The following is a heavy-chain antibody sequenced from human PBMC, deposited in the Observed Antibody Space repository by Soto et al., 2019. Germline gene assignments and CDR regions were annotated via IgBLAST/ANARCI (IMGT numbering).Heavy chain of an antibody. D-gene: IGHD3-22*01. Sequence: SETLSLTCAVSGGSISSGGYSWSWIRQPPGKGLEWIGYIYHSGSTYYNPSLKSRVTISVDRSKNQFSLKLSSVTAADTAVYYCASSYDSSGYYYQFDYWGQGTLVTVS. CDR2: IYHSGST. CDR3: ASSYDSSGYYYQFDY. CDR1: GGSISSGGYS. V-gene: IGHV4-30-2*01. J-gene: IGHJ4*02.